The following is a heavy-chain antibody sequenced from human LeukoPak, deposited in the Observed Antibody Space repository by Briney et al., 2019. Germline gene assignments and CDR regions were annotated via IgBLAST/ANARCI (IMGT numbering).Heavy chain of an antibody. V-gene: IGHV4-59*08. Sequence: SETLSLTCTVSGGSIGSNYWTWIRQPPGKGLEYIGYIYYTGGTNYNPSLKSRVTISVDTSKNQFSLKLSSVTAADTAVYYCARHPNSDYWGQGTLVTVSS. J-gene: IGHJ4*02. CDR1: GGSIGSNY. CDR2: IYYTGGT. CDR3: ARHPNSDY.